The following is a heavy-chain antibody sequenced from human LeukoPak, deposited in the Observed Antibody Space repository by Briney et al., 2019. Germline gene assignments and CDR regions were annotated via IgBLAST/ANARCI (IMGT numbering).Heavy chain of an antibody. CDR1: GYTFTGYY. V-gene: IGHV1-2*02. CDR3: ASSGRGGGGYSHDAFDI. J-gene: IGHJ3*02. CDR2: INPNSGGT. Sequence: ASVKVSCXASGYTFTGYYMHWVRQAPGQGLEWMGWINPNSGGTNYAQKFQGRVTMTRDTSISTAYMELSRLRSDDTAVYYCASSGRGGGGYSHDAFDIWGQGTMVTVSS. D-gene: IGHD3-22*01.